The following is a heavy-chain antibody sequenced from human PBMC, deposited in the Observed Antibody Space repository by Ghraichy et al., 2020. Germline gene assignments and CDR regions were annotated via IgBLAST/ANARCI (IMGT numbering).Heavy chain of an antibody. CDR2: IYYSGST. Sequence: SETLSLTCTVSGDPVSSDSYYWSWIRQPTGKGLEWIGNIYYSGSTNYNSSLKSRVTIAVDTSKNLFSLKLSSVTAADTAVYYCARMIRGVSYYYYGMDVWGQGTTVTVSS. V-gene: IGHV4-61*01. J-gene: IGHJ6*02. CDR3: ARMIRGVSYYYYGMDV. CDR1: GDPVSSDSYY. D-gene: IGHD3-10*01.